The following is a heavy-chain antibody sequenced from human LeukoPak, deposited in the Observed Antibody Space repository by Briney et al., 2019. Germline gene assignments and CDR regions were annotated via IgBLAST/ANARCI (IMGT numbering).Heavy chain of an antibody. J-gene: IGHJ4*02. CDR3: ARDASTAKNFDY. Sequence: KPSDTLSLTCSVSGGPISSYYWSWIRQPAGKGLEWIGRIYTSGSTNYNPSLKSRVTMSVDTSKNQFSLKLSSVTAADTAVYYCARDASTAKNFDYWGQGTLVTVSS. CDR1: GGPISSYY. V-gene: IGHV4-4*07. CDR2: IYTSGST.